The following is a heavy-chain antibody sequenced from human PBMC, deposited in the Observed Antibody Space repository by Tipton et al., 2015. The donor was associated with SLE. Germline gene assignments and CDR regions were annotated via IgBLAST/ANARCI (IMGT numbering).Heavy chain of an antibody. D-gene: IGHD2-15*01. J-gene: IGHJ5*02. Sequence: GSLRLSCAASGFPFSSYAMCWVRQATGKGLEWVLGISGNGDTTYVADSVKGRFTISRDNSKNTLYVQMNSLRADDTAVYYCAKSPDVGHCRTRACGWFDPWGHGTLVTVSS. CDR3: AKSPDVGHCRTRACGWFDP. CDR2: ISGNGDTT. V-gene: IGHV3-23*01. CDR1: GFPFSSYA.